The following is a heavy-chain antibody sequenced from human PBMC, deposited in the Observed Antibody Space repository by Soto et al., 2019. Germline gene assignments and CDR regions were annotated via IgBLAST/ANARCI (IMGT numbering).Heavy chain of an antibody. Sequence: SETLSLTCTVSGGSISSSSYYWGWIRQPPGKGLEWIGSIYYSGSTYYNPSLKSRVTISVDTSKNQFSLKLSSVTAADTAVYYCARQLRITIFGEHYNWFDPWGQGTLVTVSS. V-gene: IGHV4-39*01. CDR3: ARQLRITIFGEHYNWFDP. D-gene: IGHD3-3*01. CDR1: GGSISSSSYY. J-gene: IGHJ5*02. CDR2: IYYSGST.